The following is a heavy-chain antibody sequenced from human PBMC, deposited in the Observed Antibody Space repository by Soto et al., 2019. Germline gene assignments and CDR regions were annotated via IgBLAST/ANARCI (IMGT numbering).Heavy chain of an antibody. CDR1: GYSFTSYW. CDR3: ARATGTTNYYYYCMDV. Sequence: GESLKISCKGSGYSFTSYWIGWVRQMPGKGLEWMGIIYPGDSDTRYSPSFQGQVTISADKSISTAYLQWSSLRASDTAMYYCARATGTTNYYYYCMDVWGQGTTVTVSS. J-gene: IGHJ6*02. CDR2: IYPGDSDT. V-gene: IGHV5-51*01. D-gene: IGHD1-7*01.